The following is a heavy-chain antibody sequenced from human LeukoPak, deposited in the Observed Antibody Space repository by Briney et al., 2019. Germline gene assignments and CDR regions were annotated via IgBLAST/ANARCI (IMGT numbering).Heavy chain of an antibody. V-gene: IGHV3-30*04. Sequence: GGSLRLSCAASGFTFSRYAMHWVRQAPGKGLEWLAFISYGGSNKYYADSVKGRFTISRDNSKNTVYLQMNSLRVEDTAVYLCAREAAGAIYFDYWGQGTLVTVSS. CDR3: AREAAGAIYFDY. D-gene: IGHD1-26*01. J-gene: IGHJ4*02. CDR1: GFTFSRYA. CDR2: ISYGGSNK.